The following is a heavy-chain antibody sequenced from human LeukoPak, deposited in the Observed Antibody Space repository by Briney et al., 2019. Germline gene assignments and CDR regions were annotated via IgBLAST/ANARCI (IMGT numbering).Heavy chain of an antibody. CDR2: ISSSGSTL. D-gene: IGHD1-20*01. J-gene: IGHJ4*02. CDR1: GFPFSSYS. V-gene: IGHV3-11*01. CDR3: ARRRYNWNAIDY. Sequence: GGSLRLSCAASGFPFSSYSMTWIRQAPGKGLEWVSYISSSGSTLYYADSVKGRITISRDNAKNSLYLQMNSLRAEDTAVYYCARRRYNWNAIDYWGQGTLATVSS.